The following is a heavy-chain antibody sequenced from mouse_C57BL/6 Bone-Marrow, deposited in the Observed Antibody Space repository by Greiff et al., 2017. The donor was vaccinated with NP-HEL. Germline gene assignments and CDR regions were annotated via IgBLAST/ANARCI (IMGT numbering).Heavy chain of an antibody. D-gene: IGHD1-1*01. CDR3: ARSGLYYYGIAMDY. V-gene: IGHV1-81*01. CDR2: IYHRSGNT. J-gene: IGHJ4*01. Sequence: VKLQESGAELARPGASVKLSCKASGYTFTSYGISWVKQRTGQGLEWIGEIYHRSGNTYYNEKFKCKATLTADNSSSTAYMELRSLTSEDSAVYFCARSGLYYYGIAMDYWGQGTSVTVSS. CDR1: GYTFTSYG.